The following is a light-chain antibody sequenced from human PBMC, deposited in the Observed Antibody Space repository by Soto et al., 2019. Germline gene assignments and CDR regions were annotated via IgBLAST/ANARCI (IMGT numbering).Light chain of an antibody. J-gene: IGLJ2*01. CDR3: QTWGSGIVV. CDR1: SGHSNYA. V-gene: IGLV4-69*01. Sequence: QAVVTQSPSASASLGASVKLTCTLSSGHSNYAIAWHQQQSEKGPRYLMKLNSDGSHSKGDGIPDRFSGSSSGAERYLTISSLQSEDEADYHCQTWGSGIVVLGGGTKVTVL. CDR2: LNSDGSH.